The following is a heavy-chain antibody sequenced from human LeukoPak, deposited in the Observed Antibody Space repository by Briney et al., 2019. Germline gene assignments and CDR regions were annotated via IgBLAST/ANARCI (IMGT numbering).Heavy chain of an antibody. CDR2: INPNSGNA. Sequence: ASVKVSCKASGYTFSDYDIKWVRQATGQGLEWMGWINPNSGNAGYAQKFQGRVTMTRNTSISTAYMELSSLRSEDTAVYYCARALAWGGSSYSYYYMDVWDKGTTVTVSS. D-gene: IGHD1-26*01. CDR1: GYTFSDYD. V-gene: IGHV1-8*01. J-gene: IGHJ6*03. CDR3: ARALAWGGSSYSYYYMDV.